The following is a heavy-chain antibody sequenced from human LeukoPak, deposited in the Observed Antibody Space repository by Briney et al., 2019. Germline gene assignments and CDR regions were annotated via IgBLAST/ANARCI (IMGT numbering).Heavy chain of an antibody. J-gene: IGHJ4*02. Sequence: GSLRLSCAASGFTFSNAWMSWVRQAPGKGLEWIGSIYYSGSTYYNPSLKSRVTISVDTSKNQFSLKLSSVTAADTAVYYCARGDYVWGTIKAPFDYWGQGTLVTVSS. D-gene: IGHD3-16*01. CDR1: GFTFSNAW. V-gene: IGHV4-38-2*01. CDR2: IYYSGST. CDR3: ARGDYVWGTIKAPFDY.